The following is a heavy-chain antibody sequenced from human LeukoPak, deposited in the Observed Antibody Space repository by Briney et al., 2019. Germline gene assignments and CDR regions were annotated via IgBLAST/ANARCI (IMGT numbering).Heavy chain of an antibody. CDR3: AKRGLGDREAFDI. D-gene: IGHD2-21*02. V-gene: IGHV3-23*01. J-gene: IGHJ3*02. Sequence: GGSLRLSCAASGFTFSNYAMSWVRQAPGKGLEWVSSNSGSGGSTYYADSVEGRFTISRDNSKNTLYLQMNSLRAEDTAVYYCAKRGLGDREAFDIWGQGTMVTVSS. CDR2: NSGSGGST. CDR1: GFTFSNYA.